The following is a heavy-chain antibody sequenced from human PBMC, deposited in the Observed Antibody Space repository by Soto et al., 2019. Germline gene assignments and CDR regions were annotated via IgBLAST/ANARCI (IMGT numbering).Heavy chain of an antibody. V-gene: IGHV1-2*02. CDR2: INPNSGGT. D-gene: IGHD3-3*01. Sequence: ASVKVSCKASGYTFTGYYMHWVRQAPGQGLEWMGWINPNSGGTNYAQKFQGRVTMTRDTSISTAYMELSRLRSDDTAVYYCARDKPYYDFWSGYRYYFDYWGQGTLVTVS. CDR3: ARDKPYYDFWSGYRYYFDY. CDR1: GYTFTGYY. J-gene: IGHJ4*02.